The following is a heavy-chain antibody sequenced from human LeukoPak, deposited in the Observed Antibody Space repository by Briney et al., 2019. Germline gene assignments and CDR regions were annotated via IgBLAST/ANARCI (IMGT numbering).Heavy chain of an antibody. CDR2: VHYSGST. CDR3: ARHSSLQGYYFDY. V-gene: IGHV4-59*08. CDR1: GDSISGYY. D-gene: IGHD6-6*01. J-gene: IGHJ4*02. Sequence: SETLSLTCTVSGDSISGYYWSWIRQPPGKGLEWIRNVHYSGSTTYHPSLQSRVTISVDASKKQFSLKLRSVTAEDSAVYYCARHSSLQGYYFDYWGRGTLVTVSS.